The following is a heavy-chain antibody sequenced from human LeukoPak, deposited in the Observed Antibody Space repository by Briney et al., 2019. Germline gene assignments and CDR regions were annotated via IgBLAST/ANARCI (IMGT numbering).Heavy chain of an antibody. Sequence: GDSVKVSCKASGYTFTGSGWYPSWLRQAPGQGLECVGWIHPNNGATLYAQKFQGRVAMTTGTSISTAYMELSRLRPDDTAMYYCARDGPAQMVDFDYWGQGTLVTVSS. D-gene: IGHD3-10*01. V-gene: IGHV1-2*02. CDR2: IHPNNGAT. CDR3: ARDGPAQMVDFDY. J-gene: IGHJ4*02. CDR1: GYTFTGSGWY.